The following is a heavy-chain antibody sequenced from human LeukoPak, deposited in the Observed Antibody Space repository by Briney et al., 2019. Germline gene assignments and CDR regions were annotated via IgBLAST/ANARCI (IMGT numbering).Heavy chain of an antibody. V-gene: IGHV4-30-4*01. CDR2: IYYSGST. J-gene: IGHJ4*02. CDR3: ARHRLSYYDSSGSLYYFDY. Sequence: SQTLSLTCTVSGGSISSGDYYWSWIRQPPGKGLEWIGYIYYSGSTYYNPSLKSRVTISVDTSKNQFSLKLSSVTAADTAVYYCARHRLSYYDSSGSLYYFDYWGQGTLVTVSS. CDR1: GGSISSGDYY. D-gene: IGHD3-22*01.